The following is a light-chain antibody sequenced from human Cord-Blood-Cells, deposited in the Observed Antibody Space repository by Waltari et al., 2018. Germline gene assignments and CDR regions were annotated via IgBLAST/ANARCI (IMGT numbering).Light chain of an antibody. CDR2: EGS. V-gene: IGLV2-23*01. J-gene: IGLJ2*01. CDR1: SSDVGSYNL. CDR3: CSYAGSSTVV. Sequence: QSALTQPASVSGSPGQSITISCTGTSSDVGSYNLVSWYQQYPGKAPKLMIYEGSKRPSGVSNRFSGSKSGNTASLTIAGLQAEDEADYYCCSYAGSSTVVVGGGTKLTVL.